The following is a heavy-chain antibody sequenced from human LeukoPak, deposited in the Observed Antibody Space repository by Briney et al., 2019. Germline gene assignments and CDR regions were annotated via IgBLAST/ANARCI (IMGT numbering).Heavy chain of an antibody. Sequence: PGGSLRLSCAASGFTFSSYWMNWVRQAPGKGLVWVSRIASDGSSTTYADSVKGRFSISRDNAKNTLYLQMNNLKVEDTAAYYXXXGXXHGNDYWGQGTLVTVSS. J-gene: IGHJ4*02. CDR2: IASDGSST. D-gene: IGHD4-23*01. V-gene: IGHV3-74*01. CDR3: XXGXXHGNDY. CDR1: GFTFSSYW.